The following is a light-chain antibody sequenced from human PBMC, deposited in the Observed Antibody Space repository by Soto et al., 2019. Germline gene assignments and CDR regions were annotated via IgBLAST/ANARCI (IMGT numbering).Light chain of an antibody. CDR3: QHYGTSPRYT. J-gene: IGKJ2*01. CDR2: GAS. V-gene: IGKV3-20*01. Sequence: EIVLTQSPGTLSLSPGERATLSCRASQSVSSSNLAWYQQSPGQAPRLLIYGASSRATGIPDRFSGSGSGTDFTLIISRLEPEDFAVYYCQHYGTSPRYTFGQGTKLEIK. CDR1: QSVSSSN.